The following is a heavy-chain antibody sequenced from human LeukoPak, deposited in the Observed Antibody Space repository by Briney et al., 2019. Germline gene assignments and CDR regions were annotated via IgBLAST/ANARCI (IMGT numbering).Heavy chain of an antibody. D-gene: IGHD6-19*01. V-gene: IGHV3-30*18. CDR1: GFTFSNYG. CDR2: ISYEGSIT. J-gene: IGHJ5*02. CDR3: AKEGAERISGCTYT. Sequence: PGGSLRLSCAASGFTFSNYGMHWVRQAPGTGLEWVAVISYEGSITNYADSVKGRFTISRDNSKNTLYLQMNSLGAEDTAVYYWAKEGAERISGCTYTCGPRTLVTVSS.